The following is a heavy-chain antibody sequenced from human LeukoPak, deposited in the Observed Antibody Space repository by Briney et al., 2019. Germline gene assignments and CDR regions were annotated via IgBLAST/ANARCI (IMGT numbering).Heavy chain of an antibody. J-gene: IGHJ4*02. D-gene: IGHD1-26*01. CDR1: GFTFSSYA. CDR3: AKDESGSYYEYYFDY. V-gene: IGHV3-30*04. CDR2: ISYDGSNK. Sequence: GRSLRLSCAASGFTFSSYAMHWVRQAPGKGLEWVAVISYDGSNKYYADSVKGRFTISRDNSKNTLYLQMNSLRAEDTAVYYCAKDESGSYYEYYFDYWGQGTLVTVSS.